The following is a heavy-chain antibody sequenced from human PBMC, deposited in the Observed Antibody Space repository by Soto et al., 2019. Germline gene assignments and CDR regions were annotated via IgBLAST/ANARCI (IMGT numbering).Heavy chain of an antibody. D-gene: IGHD5-18*01. CDR3: ARSWIQLWFIDY. CDR2: ISYDGSNK. CDR1: GFTFSSYA. V-gene: IGHV3-30-3*01. Sequence: GGSLRLSCAASGFTFSSYAMHWVRQAPGKGLEWVAVISYDGSNKYYADSVKGRFTISRDNSKNTLYLQMNSLRAEDTAVYYCARSWIQLWFIDYWGQGTLVTVSS. J-gene: IGHJ4*02.